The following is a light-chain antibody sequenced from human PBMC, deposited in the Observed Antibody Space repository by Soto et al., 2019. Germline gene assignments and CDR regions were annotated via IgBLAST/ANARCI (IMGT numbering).Light chain of an antibody. CDR3: QRYNNWPWT. Sequence: EIVMTQSPATLSVSPGQRATLSCRASQSVSSNLAWYQHKPGQAPRLLIYGPSTRATGIPARFIGSGSGTECTVNSRSLQSEDFAVYYCQRYNNWPWTCGQGNKVEIQ. V-gene: IGKV3-15*01. CDR1: QSVSSN. CDR2: GPS. J-gene: IGKJ1*01.